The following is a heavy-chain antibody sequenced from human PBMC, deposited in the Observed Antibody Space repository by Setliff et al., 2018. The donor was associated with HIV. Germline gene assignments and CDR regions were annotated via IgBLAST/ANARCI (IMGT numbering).Heavy chain of an antibody. Sequence: SETLSLTCTVFGGSMNNYYWNWIRQSPGKGLEWIGYVYYSGSTKYNPSLKSRVTISVDRSKNQFSLKLSSVTAADTAVYYCARQNSGYAPGPFDYWGQGILVTVSS. V-gene: IGHV4-59*08. J-gene: IGHJ4*02. D-gene: IGHD5-12*01. CDR1: GGSMNNYY. CDR2: VYYSGST. CDR3: ARQNSGYAPGPFDY.